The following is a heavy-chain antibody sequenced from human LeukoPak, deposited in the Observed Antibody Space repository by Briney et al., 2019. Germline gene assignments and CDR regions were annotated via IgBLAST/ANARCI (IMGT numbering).Heavy chain of an antibody. D-gene: IGHD1-1*01. J-gene: IGHJ6*03. Sequence: SVKVSCKASGGTFSSYAISWVRQAPGQGLEWMGRIIPIFGTANCAQKFQGRVTITTDESTSTAYMELSSLRSEDTAVYYCARSEELEPQNIYYYYYMDVWGKGTTVTVSS. CDR1: GGTFSSYA. CDR2: IIPIFGTA. V-gene: IGHV1-69*05. CDR3: ARSEELEPQNIYYYYYMDV.